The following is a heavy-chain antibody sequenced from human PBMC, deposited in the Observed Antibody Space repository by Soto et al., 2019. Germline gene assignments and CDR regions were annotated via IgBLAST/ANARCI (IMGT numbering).Heavy chain of an antibody. CDR2: ISSSSTYI. V-gene: IGHV3-21*01. D-gene: IGHD1-20*01. CDR1: GFTFSNYG. J-gene: IGHJ3*02. CDR3: ARDASVTGSSRAFAI. Sequence: GGSLRLSCAASGFTFSNYGMIWVRQAPGKGLEWVSFISSSSTYIFYADSVKGRLTISRDNAKNSLSLQMNSLRAEDTAVYYCARDASVTGSSRAFAIWGQGTMVTV.